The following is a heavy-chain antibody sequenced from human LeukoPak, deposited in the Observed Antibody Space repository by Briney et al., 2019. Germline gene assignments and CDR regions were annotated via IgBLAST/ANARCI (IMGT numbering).Heavy chain of an antibody. D-gene: IGHD1-14*01. Sequence: GASLRLSCAASGFTFSCYAMSWVRQAPGKGLEWVSAISGSGGSTYYADSVEGRFTISRDNSKNTLYLQMNSLRAEDTAVYYCAKKRQPGYYYYYYGMDVWGQGTTVTVSS. CDR3: AKKRQPGYYYYYYGMDV. J-gene: IGHJ6*02. CDR2: ISGSGGST. V-gene: IGHV3-23*01. CDR1: GFTFSCYA.